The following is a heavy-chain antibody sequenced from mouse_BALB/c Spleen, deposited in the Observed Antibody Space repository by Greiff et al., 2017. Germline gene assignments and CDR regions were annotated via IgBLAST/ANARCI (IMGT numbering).Heavy chain of an antibody. CDR2: ISYDGSN. CDR3: ARGGLIYYDYGWFAY. V-gene: IGHV3-6*02. J-gene: IGHJ3*01. Sequence: EVQRVESGPGLVKPSQSLSLTCSVTGYSITSGYYWTWIRQFPGNKLEWMGYISYDGSNNYNPSLKNRISITRDTSKNQFFLKLNSVTTEDTATYYCARGGLIYYDYGWFAYWGQGTLVTVSA. CDR1: GYSITSGYY. D-gene: IGHD2-4*01.